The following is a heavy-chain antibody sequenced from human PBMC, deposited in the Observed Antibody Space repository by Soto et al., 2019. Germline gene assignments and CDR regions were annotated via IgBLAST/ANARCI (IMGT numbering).Heavy chain of an antibody. Sequence: SVKVSCKASGGTFSSYAISWVRQAPGQGLEWMGGIIPIFGTANYAQKFQGRVTITADESTSTAYMELSSLRSEDTAVYYCARADRVTRAYYYYYYGMDVWGQGPTVTVSS. V-gene: IGHV1-69*13. CDR3: ARADRVTRAYYYYYYGMDV. CDR2: IIPIFGTA. CDR1: GGTFSSYA. D-gene: IGHD3-10*01. J-gene: IGHJ6*02.